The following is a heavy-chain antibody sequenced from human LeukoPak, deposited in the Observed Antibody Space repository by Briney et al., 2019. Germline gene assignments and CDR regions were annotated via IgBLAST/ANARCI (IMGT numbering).Heavy chain of an antibody. CDR3: AKAGTTGIHHWFDP. D-gene: IGHD1-1*01. CDR1: GYSISNDYY. CDR2: IYHSGGS. Sequence: SETLSLTCVVSGYSISNDYYWGWIREPPGKGLEWIGNIYHSGGSYYNPSLKSRVTILVDTSKNQFSLKLSSVTAADTAVYYCAKAGTTGIHHWFDPWGQGNLVTVSS. J-gene: IGHJ5*01. V-gene: IGHV4-38-2*01.